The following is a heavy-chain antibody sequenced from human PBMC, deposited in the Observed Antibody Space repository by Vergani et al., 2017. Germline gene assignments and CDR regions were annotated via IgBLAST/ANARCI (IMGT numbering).Heavy chain of an antibody. CDR2: INPSGGST. Sequence: QVQLVQSGAEVKKPGASVKVSCKASGYTFTSYYMHWVRQAPGQGLEWMGIINPSGGSTSYAQNVQGRVTMTRDPSTSTVYMELSSLRSEDTPVYYCARSTSVGYYYYYMDVWGKGTTVTVSS. D-gene: IGHD3-10*01. CDR1: GYTFTSYY. J-gene: IGHJ6*03. V-gene: IGHV1-46*03. CDR3: ARSTSVGYYYYYMDV.